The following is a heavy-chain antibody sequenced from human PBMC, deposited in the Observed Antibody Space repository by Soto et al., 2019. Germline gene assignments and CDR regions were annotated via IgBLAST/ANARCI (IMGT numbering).Heavy chain of an antibody. CDR1: GDSISSYY. Sequence: SETLSLTCTVSGDSISSYYWSRIRHPPGKGLEWIGYIYYSGSTNYNPSLKSRVTISVDTPKNQFSLKLASVTAADTAVYYCARGVATIGPWGQGTLVTVSS. CDR3: ARGVATIGP. D-gene: IGHD5-12*01. J-gene: IGHJ5*02. V-gene: IGHV4-59*01. CDR2: IYYSGST.